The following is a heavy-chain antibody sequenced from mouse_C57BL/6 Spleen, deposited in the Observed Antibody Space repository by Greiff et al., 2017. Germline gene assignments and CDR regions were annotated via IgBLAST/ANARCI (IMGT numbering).Heavy chain of an antibody. Sequence: VQLKQSGAELVRPGASVKLSCTASGFNIKDDYMHWVKQRPEQGLEWIGWIDPENGDTEYASKFQGKATITAETSSNTAYLQLSSLTSEDTAVYYCTTDYYGSSYGYFDVWGTGTTVTVSS. CDR3: TTDYYGSSYGYFDV. D-gene: IGHD1-1*01. CDR1: GFNIKDDY. V-gene: IGHV14-4*01. CDR2: IDPENGDT. J-gene: IGHJ1*03.